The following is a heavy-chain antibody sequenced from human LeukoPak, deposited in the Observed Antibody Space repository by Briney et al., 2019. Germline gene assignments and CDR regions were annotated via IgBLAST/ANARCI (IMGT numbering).Heavy chain of an antibody. CDR2: IIPILGIA. Sequence: ASVKVSCKASGGTFSSYAISWVRQAPGQGLEWMGRIIPILGIANYAQKFQGRVTITADKSTSAAYMELSSLRSEDTAVYYCAREGSGGRALRIQSAFDVWGQGTMVTVSS. J-gene: IGHJ3*01. D-gene: IGHD2-15*01. V-gene: IGHV1-69*04. CDR3: AREGSGGRALRIQSAFDV. CDR1: GGTFSSYA.